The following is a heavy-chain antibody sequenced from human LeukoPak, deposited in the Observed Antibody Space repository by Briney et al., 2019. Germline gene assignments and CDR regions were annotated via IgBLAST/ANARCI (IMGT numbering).Heavy chain of an antibody. CDR3: ARDGNDYGGYGDAFDI. Sequence: GGSLRLSCAASGFTFSSYWMSWVRQAPGKGLEGVANIKQDGSEKYYVDSVKGRFTISRDNAKNSLYLQMNSLRAEDTAVYYCARDGNDYGGYGDAFDIWGQGTMVTVSS. CDR2: IKQDGSEK. J-gene: IGHJ3*02. V-gene: IGHV3-7*03. CDR1: GFTFSSYW. D-gene: IGHD4-17*01.